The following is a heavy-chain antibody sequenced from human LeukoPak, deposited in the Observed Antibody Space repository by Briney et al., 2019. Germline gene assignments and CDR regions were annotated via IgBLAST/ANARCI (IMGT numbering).Heavy chain of an antibody. CDR2: ISYDGSNK. D-gene: IGHD5-12*01. V-gene: IGHV3-30*04. CDR3: ATYVRQLATIGGSFDY. CDR1: GFTFSSYA. Sequence: GGSLRLSCAASGFTFSSYAMHWVRQAPGKGLEWVAVISYDGSNKYYADSVKGRFTISRDNSKNTLYLQMNSLRAEDTAVYYCATYVRQLATIGGSFDYWGQGTLVTVSS. J-gene: IGHJ4*02.